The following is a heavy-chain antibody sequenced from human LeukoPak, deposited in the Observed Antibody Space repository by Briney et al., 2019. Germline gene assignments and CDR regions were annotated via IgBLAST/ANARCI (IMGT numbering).Heavy chain of an antibody. D-gene: IGHD5-18*01. CDR1: GFTFSSYW. Sequence: GGSLRLSCAASGFTFSSYWMSWVRQAPGEGLEWVANIKQDGSEKYYVDSVKGRFTISRDNAKNSLYLQINRLRAEDTAVYYCARATSVDTARNWFDPWGQGTLVTVSS. J-gene: IGHJ5*02. CDR3: ARATSVDTARNWFDP. CDR2: IKQDGSEK. V-gene: IGHV3-7*01.